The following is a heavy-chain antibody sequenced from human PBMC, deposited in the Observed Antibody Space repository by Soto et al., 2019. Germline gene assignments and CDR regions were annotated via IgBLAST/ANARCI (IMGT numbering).Heavy chain of an antibody. CDR3: ARTKCSGGSCYSRSLDY. CDR2: RYYSEST. J-gene: IGHJ4*02. CDR1: GGSITTGGYY. Sequence: SETLSLTCTVSGGSITTGGYYWSWIRQLPGKGLEWIGHRYYSESTYYNPSLKSRVSISLDTSKNQFSLKLSFVTAADTAMYYCARTKCSGGSCYSRSLDYWGQGTPVTVSS. D-gene: IGHD2-15*01. V-gene: IGHV4-31*03.